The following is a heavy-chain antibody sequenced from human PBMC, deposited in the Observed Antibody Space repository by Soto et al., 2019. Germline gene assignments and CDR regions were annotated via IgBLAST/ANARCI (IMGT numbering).Heavy chain of an antibody. CDR3: ARESDIYYGMDV. V-gene: IGHV3-48*02. J-gene: IGHJ6*02. CDR2: ISSTSSAR. Sequence: GESLKISCAASGFTFSVHSMNWVRRAPGKGLEWVSYISSTSSARYYADSVRGRFTISRDNVKYSLYLQMNSLTDEDTAVYYCARESDIYYGMDVWGQGTKVTV. CDR1: GFTFSVHS. D-gene: IGHD3-9*01.